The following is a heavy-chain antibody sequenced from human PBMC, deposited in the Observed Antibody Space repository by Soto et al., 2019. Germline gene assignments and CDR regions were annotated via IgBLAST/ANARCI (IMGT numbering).Heavy chain of an antibody. V-gene: IGHV3-64D*06. D-gene: IGHD3-10*01. CDR2: INSNGVTT. CDR1: VFTFSSFA. J-gene: IGHJ4*02. Sequence: QPGGSLRLSCSAFVFTFSSFAMHWVRQAPGKGLEYASAINSNGVTTYYADSVKGRFTISRDNYKNTLYLQMTSLRPEDTAMYYCVKDKHITMVRGIYFDYWGQGTLVTVSS. CDR3: VKDKHITMVRGIYFDY.